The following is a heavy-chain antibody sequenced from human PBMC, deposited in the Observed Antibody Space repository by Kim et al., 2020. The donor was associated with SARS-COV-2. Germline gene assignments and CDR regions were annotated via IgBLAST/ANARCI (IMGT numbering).Heavy chain of an antibody. J-gene: IGHJ5*02. D-gene: IGHD6-13*01. CDR2: INHSGST. CDR3: ARGARAAAGIRARWFDP. V-gene: IGHV4-34*01. Sequence: SETLSLTCAVYGGSFSGYYWSWIRQPPGKGLEWIGEINHSGSTNYNPSLKSRVTISVDTSKNQFSLKLSSVTAADTAVYYCARGARAAAGIRARWFDPWGQGTLVTVSS. CDR1: GGSFSGYY.